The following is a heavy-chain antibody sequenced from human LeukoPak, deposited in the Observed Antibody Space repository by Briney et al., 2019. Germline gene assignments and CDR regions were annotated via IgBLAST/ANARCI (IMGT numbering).Heavy chain of an antibody. Sequence: GGSLRLSCAASGFTFSSYAMHWVRQAPGKGLEWVAVISYDGSNKYYADSVKGRFTISRDNSKNTLYLQMNSLRAEDTAVYYCAKPDTETDIVVVVAAPPPFDYWGQGTLVTVSS. CDR1: GFTFSSYA. J-gene: IGHJ4*02. V-gene: IGHV3-30-3*02. CDR3: AKPDTETDIVVVVAAPPPFDY. D-gene: IGHD2-15*01. CDR2: ISYDGSNK.